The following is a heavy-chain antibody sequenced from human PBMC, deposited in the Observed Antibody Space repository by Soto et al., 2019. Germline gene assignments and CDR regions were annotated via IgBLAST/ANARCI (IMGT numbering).Heavy chain of an antibody. CDR1: GGTFSSYA. CDR2: IIPIFGTA. CDR3: ARYYDFWSGYYGWFDP. V-gene: IGHV1-69*01. D-gene: IGHD3-3*01. Sequence: QVQLVQSGAEVKKPGSSVKVSCKASGGTFSSYAISWVRQAPGHGLEWMGGIIPIFGTANYAQKFQGRVTITTDESTSTAYMEMSSLRSEDTAVYYCARYYDFWSGYYGWFDPWGQGTLVTVSS. J-gene: IGHJ5*02.